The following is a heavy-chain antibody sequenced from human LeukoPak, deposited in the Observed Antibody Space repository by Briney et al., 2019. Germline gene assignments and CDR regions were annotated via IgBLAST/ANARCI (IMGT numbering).Heavy chain of an antibody. CDR1: GYTFTGYY. D-gene: IGHD3-10*01. Sequence: ASVKVSCMASGYTFTGYYIHWVRHAPGQGLEWMGWINPNSGGTNYAQKFQGRVTMTRDTSISTAYMELSRLRSDDTAVYYCASAGITMVRGASDAFDIWGQGTMVTVSS. CDR3: ASAGITMVRGASDAFDI. CDR2: INPNSGGT. J-gene: IGHJ3*02. V-gene: IGHV1-2*02.